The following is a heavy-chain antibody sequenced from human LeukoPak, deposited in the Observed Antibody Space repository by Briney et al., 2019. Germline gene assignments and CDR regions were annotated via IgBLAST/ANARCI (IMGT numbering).Heavy chain of an antibody. CDR2: ISGSGGST. CDR1: GFTFSSYS. CDR3: AKGLSFGSGAPPDY. J-gene: IGHJ4*02. V-gene: IGHV3-23*01. D-gene: IGHD2-15*01. Sequence: PGRSLRLSSAASGFTFSSYSMNWVRQAPGKGLEWVSAISGSGGSTYYADSVKGRFTISRDNSKNTLYLQMNSLRAEDTAVYYCAKGLSFGSGAPPDYWGQGTLVTVSS.